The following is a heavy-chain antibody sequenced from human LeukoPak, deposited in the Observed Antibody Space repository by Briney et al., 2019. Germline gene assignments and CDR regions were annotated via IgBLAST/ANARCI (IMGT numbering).Heavy chain of an antibody. Sequence: PGGSLRLSCAASGFTFSIYAMHWVRQAAGKGLEDVSAISSNGGSTYYANSVKCRFTISRDNSKNPLYLQMGSLRADDIAVYYRARVLGSPFLGGSSRAFDIWGQGTMVTVSS. V-gene: IGHV3-64*01. CDR1: GFTFSIYA. J-gene: IGHJ3*02. D-gene: IGHD1-26*01. CDR2: ISSNGGST. CDR3: ARVLGSPFLGGSSRAFDI.